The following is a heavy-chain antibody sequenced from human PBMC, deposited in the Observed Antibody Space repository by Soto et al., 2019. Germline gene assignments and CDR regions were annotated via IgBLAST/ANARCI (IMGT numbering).Heavy chain of an antibody. CDR2: IYYSGST. CDR1: GGSISSSSYY. Sequence: QLQLQESGPGLVKPSETLSLTCTVSGGSISSSSYYWGWIRQPPGKGLEWIGSIYYSGSTYYNPSLKSRVTISVDTSKNQFSLKLSSVTAADTAVYYCARHGGPEYSSSWYPSTFDYWGQGTLVTVSS. J-gene: IGHJ4*02. V-gene: IGHV4-39*01. D-gene: IGHD6-13*01. CDR3: ARHGGPEYSSSWYPSTFDY.